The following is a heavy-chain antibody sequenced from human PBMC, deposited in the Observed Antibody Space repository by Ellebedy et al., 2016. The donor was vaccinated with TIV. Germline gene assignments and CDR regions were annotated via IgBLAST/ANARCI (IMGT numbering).Heavy chain of an antibody. Sequence: SETLSLXXTVSGGSISSSSYYWGWIRQPPGKGLEWIGSIYYSGNTYYNPSLKSRVTISVDTSKNQFSLKLSSVTAADTAVYYCARDPLYYYGSADWGQGTLVTVSS. V-gene: IGHV4-39*07. J-gene: IGHJ4*02. CDR3: ARDPLYYYGSAD. CDR1: GGSISSSSYY. CDR2: IYYSGNT. D-gene: IGHD3-10*01.